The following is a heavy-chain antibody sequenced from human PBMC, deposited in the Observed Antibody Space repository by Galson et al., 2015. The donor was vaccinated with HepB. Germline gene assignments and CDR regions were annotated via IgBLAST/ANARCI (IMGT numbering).Heavy chain of an antibody. V-gene: IGHV3-30-3*01. Sequence: SLRLSCAASGFTFSSYDLYWVRQAPGKGLEWVAVISYDGSKTYADSVKGRFPISRDNSKRTQYLHMNRLRFEDTSMSYCAMVRINNLDYWGQGTLVTVPS. CDR2: ISYDGSK. D-gene: IGHD1/OR15-1a*01. J-gene: IGHJ4*02. CDR3: AMVRINNLDY. CDR1: GFTFSSYD.